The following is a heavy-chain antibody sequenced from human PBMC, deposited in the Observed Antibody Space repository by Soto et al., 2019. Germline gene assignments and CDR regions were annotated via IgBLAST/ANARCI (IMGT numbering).Heavy chain of an antibody. D-gene: IGHD3-10*01. CDR3: AKDLRPGLVVPTKSGFDP. V-gene: IGHV3-23*01. Sequence: GGSLRLSCEASGFPFNTYAMTWFRQLPGMGLEWVSTTSIGGNTDFAESVRGRFSVSRDNSKNTLYLQMTNLRAGDAAIYFCAKDLRPGLVVPTKSGFDPWGQGTRVTVSS. J-gene: IGHJ5*02. CDR2: TSIGGNT. CDR1: GFPFNTYA.